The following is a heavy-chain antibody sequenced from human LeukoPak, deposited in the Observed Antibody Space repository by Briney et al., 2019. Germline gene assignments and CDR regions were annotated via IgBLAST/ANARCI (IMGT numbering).Heavy chain of an antibody. V-gene: IGHV5-51*01. CDR2: IYPDDSDT. CDR1: GYRFNAYW. CDR3: ARPNAFDV. Sequence: GESLQISCKGSGYRFNAYWIAWVRQMPGKGLEWMGIIYPDDSDTRYSPSFQGQVTISADKSVRTAYLQWSSLMASDTAMYYCARPNAFDVWGQGTMVTVSS. J-gene: IGHJ3*01.